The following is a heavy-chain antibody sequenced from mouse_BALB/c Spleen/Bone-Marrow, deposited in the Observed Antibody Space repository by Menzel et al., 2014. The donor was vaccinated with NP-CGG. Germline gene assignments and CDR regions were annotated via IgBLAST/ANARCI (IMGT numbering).Heavy chain of an antibody. V-gene: IGHV1-9*01. J-gene: IGHJ4*01. CDR2: ILPGNGSS. D-gene: IGHD2-3*01. CDR1: GYTFSNYW. Sequence: QVQLQQSGAELMKPGASVKISCKATGYTFSNYWIEWIKQRPGNGLEWIGEILPGNGSSNYNEKLKGKATFTADTSSNAACMQLSTLTSEDSAVYYCARTADGYYYAMDYWGQGTSVTVSS. CDR3: ARTADGYYYAMDY.